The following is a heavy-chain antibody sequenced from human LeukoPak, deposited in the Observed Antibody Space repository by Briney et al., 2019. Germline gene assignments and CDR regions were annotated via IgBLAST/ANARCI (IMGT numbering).Heavy chain of an antibody. Sequence: GESLKISCKGSGYSFSSYWINWVRQMPGKGLEWMGRIDPSDSYTNYNPSFQGHVTISADKSISTAYLQWSRLMASDTAMYYCARRIGSGWYDYWGQGTLVTVSS. CDR2: IDPSDSYT. D-gene: IGHD6-19*01. CDR1: GYSFSSYW. CDR3: ARRIGSGWYDY. J-gene: IGHJ4*02. V-gene: IGHV5-10-1*01.